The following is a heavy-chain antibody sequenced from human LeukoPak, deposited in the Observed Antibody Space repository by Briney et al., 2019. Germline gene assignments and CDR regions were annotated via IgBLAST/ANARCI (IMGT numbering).Heavy chain of an antibody. Sequence: GASVKVSCKASGYTFTSYGISWVRQAPGQGLEWMGWISAYNGNTNYAQKLQGRVTMTTDTSTSTAYMELRSLRSEDTAVYYCAREKGGKLWFGPGGTEGGFDPWGQGTLVTVSS. J-gene: IGHJ5*02. CDR2: ISAYNGNT. CDR3: AREKGGKLWFGPGGTEGGFDP. CDR1: GYTFTSYG. D-gene: IGHD3-10*01. V-gene: IGHV1-18*01.